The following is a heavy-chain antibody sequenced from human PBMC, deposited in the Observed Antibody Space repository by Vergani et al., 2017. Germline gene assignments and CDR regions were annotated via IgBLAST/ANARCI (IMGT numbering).Heavy chain of an antibody. CDR3: ARQGMLTGSFYSY. CDR2: IFPGDSDT. J-gene: IGHJ4*02. V-gene: IGHV5-51*01. CDR1: GYSFTSYW. Sequence: EVQLVQSGAEVKKPGESLKISCKGSGYSFTSYWIGWVRQMPGKGLEWMGIIFPGDSDTRYGPSFQGQVTISVDKSVSTTFLQWSSLQASDTAIYYCARQGMLTGSFYSYWGQGSLVTVSS. D-gene: IGHD1-1*01.